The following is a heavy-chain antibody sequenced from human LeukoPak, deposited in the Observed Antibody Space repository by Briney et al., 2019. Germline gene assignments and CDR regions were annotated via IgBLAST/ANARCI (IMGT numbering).Heavy chain of an antibody. V-gene: IGHV3-23*01. Sequence: PPGRSLRLSCVASGFTFNTYAIYWVRQAPGKGMEWVSGIFGIGGCTYYADSVKGRFTISRDNSKNTVYLQMNSLTADDTAVYYCAKTTVGYSSGRYPGWPADCWGQGTLVTVSP. CDR2: IFGIGGCT. CDR3: AKTTVGYSSGRYPGWPADC. D-gene: IGHD6-19*01. CDR1: GFTFNTYA. J-gene: IGHJ4*02.